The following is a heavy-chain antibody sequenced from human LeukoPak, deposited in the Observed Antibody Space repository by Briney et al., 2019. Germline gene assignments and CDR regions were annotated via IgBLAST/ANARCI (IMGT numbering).Heavy chain of an antibody. D-gene: IGHD3-22*01. CDR2: ITGSDDAT. CDR1: GFTFSSYA. V-gene: IGHV3-23*01. J-gene: IGHJ4*02. Sequence: GGSLRLSCAASGFTFSSYAMTWVRQAPGKGLEWVSTITGSDDATYYAGSVKGRFTISRDYSRNTVYLHLTSLRAEDSAMYDCAKGPRVSSSYHPDYWGQGTLVTVSS. CDR3: AKGPRVSSSYHPDY.